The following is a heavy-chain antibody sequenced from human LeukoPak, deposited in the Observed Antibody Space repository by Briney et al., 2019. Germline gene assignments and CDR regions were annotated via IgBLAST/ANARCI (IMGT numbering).Heavy chain of an antibody. CDR1: GYTFTSYA. CDR3: ARARGGCSGGSCSNWFDP. J-gene: IGHJ5*02. D-gene: IGHD2-15*01. CDR2: INAGNGNT. V-gene: IGHV1-3*03. Sequence: ASVKVSCKASGYTFTSYAMHWVRQAPGQRLEWMGWINAGNGNTKYSQEFQGRVTITRDTSASTAYMELSSLRSEDMAVYYCARARGGCSGGSCSNWFDPWGQGTLVTVSS.